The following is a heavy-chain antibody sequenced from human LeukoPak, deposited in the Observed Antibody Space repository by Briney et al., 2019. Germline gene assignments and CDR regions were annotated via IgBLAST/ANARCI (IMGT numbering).Heavy chain of an antibody. CDR2: IYTTDSG. CDR3: ARDAGIALVSFDY. CDR1: GVSISTAY. D-gene: IGHD6-13*01. V-gene: IGHV4-4*07. J-gene: IGHJ4*02. Sequence: SETLSLTCSVAGVSISTAYWSWLRQPAGKGLEWIGRIYTTDSGNYNPSLKSRVTMSVDTSTNQYSLKLSSVTAADTAVYYCARDAGIALVSFDYWGRGTLVTVSS.